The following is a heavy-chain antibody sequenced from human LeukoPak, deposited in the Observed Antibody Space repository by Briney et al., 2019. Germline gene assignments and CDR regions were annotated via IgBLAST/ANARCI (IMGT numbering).Heavy chain of an antibody. D-gene: IGHD3-22*01. Sequence: ASVKVSCKASGYTFTSYGISWVRQAPGQGLEWMGWISAYNGNTNYAQKLQGRVTMTTDTSTSTAYMELRSLRSDDTAVCYCARESEEYYYDSSGYFDYWGQGTLVTVSS. CDR3: ARESEEYYYDSSGYFDY. V-gene: IGHV1-18*01. CDR1: GYTFTSYG. CDR2: ISAYNGNT. J-gene: IGHJ4*02.